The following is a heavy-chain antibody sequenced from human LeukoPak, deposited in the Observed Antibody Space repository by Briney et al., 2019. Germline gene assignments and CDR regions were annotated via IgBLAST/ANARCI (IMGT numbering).Heavy chain of an antibody. CDR3: AKSRGSYSNYSTAWFDP. J-gene: IGHJ5*02. CDR1: GLTYIISS. CDR2: IRGSSSYN. Sequence: GGSLRLFCAASGLTYIISSLLWARRPPGKGLELVTYIRGSSSYNHYDNTVKGQFTITSDNTKNTLYLKINSLIAEETAVYYCAKSRGSYSNYSTAWFDPWGQGTLVTVSS. D-gene: IGHD4-11*01. V-gene: IGHV3-21*01.